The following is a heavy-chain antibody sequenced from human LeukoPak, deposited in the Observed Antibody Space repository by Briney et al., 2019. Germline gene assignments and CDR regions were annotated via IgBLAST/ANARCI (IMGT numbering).Heavy chain of an antibody. CDR2: IIPIFGTA. Sequence: RASEKVSCKASGGTFSSYAISWVRQAPGQGLEWMGGIIPIFGTANYAQKFQGRVTITADESTSTAYMELSSLRSEDTAVYYCARAPIYGDYLNDCWGQGTLVTVSS. D-gene: IGHD4-17*01. V-gene: IGHV1-69*13. J-gene: IGHJ4*02. CDR3: ARAPIYGDYLNDC. CDR1: GGTFSSYA.